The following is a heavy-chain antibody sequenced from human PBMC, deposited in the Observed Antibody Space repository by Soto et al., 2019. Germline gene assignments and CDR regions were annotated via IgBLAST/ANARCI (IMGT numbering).Heavy chain of an antibody. D-gene: IGHD2-15*01. CDR2: IYYRGST. V-gene: IGHV4-59*01. CDR1: GGSISSYY. J-gene: IGHJ3*02. CDR3: ARSPRVVVAAASGSFDI. Sequence: PSETLSLTCTVSGGSISSYYWSRIRQPPGKGLEWIGYIYYRGSTNYNPSLKSRVTISVDTSKNQFSLKLSSVTAADTAVYYCARSPRVVVAAASGSFDIWGRGAKVTVSS.